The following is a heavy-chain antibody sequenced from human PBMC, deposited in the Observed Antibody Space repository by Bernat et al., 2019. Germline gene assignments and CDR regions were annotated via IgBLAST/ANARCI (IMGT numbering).Heavy chain of an antibody. CDR2: IIPILGIA. V-gene: IGHV1-69*08. Sequence: QVQLVQSGAEVKKPGSSVKVSCKASGGTFSSYTISWVRQAPGQGLEWMGRIIPILGIANYAQKFQGRVTITADKSTSTAYMELSSLRSEDTAVYYCARDYYYDSSGYPSGGFGYWGRGTLLTVSS. D-gene: IGHD3-22*01. CDR3: ARDYYYDSSGYPSGGFGY. CDR1: GGTFSSYT. J-gene: IGHJ4*02.